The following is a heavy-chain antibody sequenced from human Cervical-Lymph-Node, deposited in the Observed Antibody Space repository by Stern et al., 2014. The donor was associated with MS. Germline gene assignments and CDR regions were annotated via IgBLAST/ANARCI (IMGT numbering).Heavy chain of an antibody. CDR2: IWYDGSNK. V-gene: IGHV3-33*01. J-gene: IGHJ4*02. CDR1: GFTFSSYG. Sequence: VQLVESGGGVVQPGRSLRLSCAASGFTFSSYGMHWVRQAPGKGLEWVAVIWYDGSNKYYADSLQGRFTISRDNSKNTLYLQMNSLRAEDTAVYYCARDRHDLGYCSGGSCYLPDYWGQGTLVTVSS. CDR3: ARDRHDLGYCSGGSCYLPDY. D-gene: IGHD2-15*01.